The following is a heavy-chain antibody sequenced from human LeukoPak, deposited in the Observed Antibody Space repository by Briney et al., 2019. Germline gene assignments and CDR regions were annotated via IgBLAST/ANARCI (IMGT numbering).Heavy chain of an antibody. Sequence: PGGSLRLSCAASGFTFSSYSMNWVRQAPGKGLEWVSSISSSSSYIYYADSVKGRFTISRDNSKNTLYLQMNSLRAEDTAVYYCARGGDGYNYWFDPWGQGTLVTVSS. J-gene: IGHJ5*02. CDR2: ISSSSSYI. V-gene: IGHV3-21*04. CDR1: GFTFSSYS. CDR3: ARGGDGYNYWFDP. D-gene: IGHD5-24*01.